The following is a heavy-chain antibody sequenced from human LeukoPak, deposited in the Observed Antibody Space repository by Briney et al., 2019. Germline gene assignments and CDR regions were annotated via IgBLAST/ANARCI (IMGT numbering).Heavy chain of an antibody. V-gene: IGHV4-30-4*01. CDR1: GGSISTGDYY. Sequence: SETLSLTCTVSGGSISTGDYYWSWIRQPPGKGLEWIGYIYYSGTTYYNPSLKSRLTITVDTSKNQFSLKLSSVTAADTAMYYCATYYDSSGPSFDYWGQGTLVTVSS. CDR3: ATYYDSSGPSFDY. J-gene: IGHJ4*02. D-gene: IGHD3-22*01. CDR2: IYYSGTT.